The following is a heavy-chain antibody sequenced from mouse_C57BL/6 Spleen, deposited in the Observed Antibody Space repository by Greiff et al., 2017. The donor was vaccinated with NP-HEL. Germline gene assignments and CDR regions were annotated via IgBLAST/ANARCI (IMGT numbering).Heavy chain of an antibody. D-gene: IGHD3-2*02. Sequence: VQLVESGAELVKPGASVKISCKASGYAFSSYWMNWVKQRPGKGLEWIGQIYPGDGDTNYNGKFKGKATLTADKSSSTAYMQLSSLTSEDSAVYFCARDSSGYPFDYWGQGTTLTVSS. V-gene: IGHV1-80*01. J-gene: IGHJ2*01. CDR1: GYAFSSYW. CDR2: IYPGDGDT. CDR3: ARDSSGYPFDY.